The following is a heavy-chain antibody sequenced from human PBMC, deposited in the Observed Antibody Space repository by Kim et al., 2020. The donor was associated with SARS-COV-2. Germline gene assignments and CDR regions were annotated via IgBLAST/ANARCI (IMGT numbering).Heavy chain of an antibody. CDR1: GGSISSYY. CDR2: IYTSGST. CDR3: VRSGNWFDP. J-gene: IGHJ5*02. V-gene: IGHV4-4*07. Sequence: SETLSLTCTVSGGSISSYYWSWIRQPAGKGLEWIGRIYTSGSTNYNPSLKSRVTMSVDTSTNQFSLRLTSLTAADTAVYYCVRSGNWFDPWGQGTLVTVSS. D-gene: IGHD1-26*01.